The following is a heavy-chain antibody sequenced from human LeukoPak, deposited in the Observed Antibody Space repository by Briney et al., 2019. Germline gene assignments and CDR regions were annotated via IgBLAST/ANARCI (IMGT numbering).Heavy chain of an antibody. J-gene: IGHJ4*02. V-gene: IGHV2-70*11. CDR1: GFSLRTSGRC. D-gene: IGHD1-26*01. CDR2: IDWDDDK. Sequence: SGPTLVNPTQPLTLTCTFSGFSLRTSGRCVSWIRQPPGKALEWLARIDWDDDKYYSTPLKTRLTISQDTSKNQMVPTMTNMDPVDTATYYCARIWEGAYFYYWGQGTLVTVSS. CDR3: ARIWEGAYFYY.